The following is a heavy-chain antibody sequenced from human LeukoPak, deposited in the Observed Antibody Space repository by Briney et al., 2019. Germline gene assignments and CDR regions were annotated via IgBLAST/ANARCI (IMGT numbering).Heavy chain of an antibody. J-gene: IGHJ4*02. CDR3: ARNRGGSGSYYNFDY. CDR2: IYYSGST. Sequence: SETLSLTCTVSGGSISSYYWSWIRQPPGKGLEWIGYIYYSGSTNYNPSLKSRVTISVDTSKNQFSLKLSSVTAADTAVYYCARNRGGSGSYYNFDYWGQGTLVTVSS. CDR1: GGSISSYY. V-gene: IGHV4-59*01. D-gene: IGHD3-10*01.